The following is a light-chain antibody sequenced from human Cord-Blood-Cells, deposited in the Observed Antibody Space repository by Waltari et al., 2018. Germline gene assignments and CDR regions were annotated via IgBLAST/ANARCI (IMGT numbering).Light chain of an antibody. CDR1: QSISSW. Sequence: DIQTTQSPSTLSASVGDRVTITCRASQSISSWLAWYQQKPGKAPKLLIYKASSLESGVPSRFSGSGSGTEFTLTISSLQPDDFATYYCQQYNSSPYTFGQGTKLEIK. CDR2: KAS. CDR3: QQYNSSPYT. V-gene: IGKV1-5*03. J-gene: IGKJ2*01.